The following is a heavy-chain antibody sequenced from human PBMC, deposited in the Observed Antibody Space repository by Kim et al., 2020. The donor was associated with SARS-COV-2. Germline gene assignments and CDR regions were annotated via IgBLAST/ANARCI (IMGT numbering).Heavy chain of an antibody. Sequence: DKRYRSSLKSRLTITKDTSKNQVVITMTNMDPVDTATYYCAHNMRGNHDYWGQGTLVTVSS. CDR2: DK. V-gene: IGHV2-5*01. J-gene: IGHJ4*02. CDR3: AHNMRGNHDY. D-gene: IGHD1-26*01.